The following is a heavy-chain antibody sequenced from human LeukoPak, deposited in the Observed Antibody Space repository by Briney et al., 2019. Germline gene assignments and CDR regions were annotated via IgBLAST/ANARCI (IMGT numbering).Heavy chain of an antibody. V-gene: IGHV1-8*03. Sequence: ASVKVSHKASGYTYTSYDINWVRQATGQGLEWMGWMNPNSGNTGYAQKFQGRVNINRKIFISTAYMELSSLRSEDTAVYYCARGISSGWYFSYYYYYMDVWGKGTTVTVSS. CDR3: ARGISSGWYFSYYYYYMDV. J-gene: IGHJ6*03. CDR2: MNPNSGNT. CDR1: GYTYTSYD. D-gene: IGHD6-19*01.